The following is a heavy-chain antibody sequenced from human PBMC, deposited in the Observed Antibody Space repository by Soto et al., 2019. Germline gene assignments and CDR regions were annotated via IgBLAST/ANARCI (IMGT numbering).Heavy chain of an antibody. CDR1: GFTFDTYW. D-gene: IGHD2-21*01. V-gene: IGHV3-74*01. Sequence: PGGSLRLSCAASGFTFDTYWMNWVRQAPGKGPEWLSGINSDGTISSYADSVKGRFTISRDNARNTLSLQMNSLGADDKAVYYCARLSGDHSAFFSFGMDAWGQGTTVTVSS. CDR3: ARLSGDHSAFFSFGMDA. J-gene: IGHJ6*02. CDR2: INSDGTIS.